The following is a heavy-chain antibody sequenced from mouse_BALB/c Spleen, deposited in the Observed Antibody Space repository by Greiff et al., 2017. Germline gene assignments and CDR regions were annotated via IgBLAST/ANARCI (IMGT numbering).Heavy chain of an antibody. D-gene: IGHD2-1*01. CDR3: ARGGGNYGAWFAY. Sequence: VQLKQSGPELVKPGASVKISCKASGYTFTDYNMHWVKQSHGKSLEWIGYIYPYNGGTGYNQKFKSKATLTVDNSSSTAYMELRSLTSEDSAVYYCARGGGNYGAWFAYGGEGTLVSVS. J-gene: IGHJ3*01. CDR1: GYTFTDYN. V-gene: IGHV1S29*02. CDR2: IYPYNGGT.